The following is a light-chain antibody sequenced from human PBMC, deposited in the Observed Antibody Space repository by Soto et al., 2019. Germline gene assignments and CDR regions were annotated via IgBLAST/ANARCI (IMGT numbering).Light chain of an antibody. J-gene: IGLJ2*01. CDR3: CCYAGGYTWL. Sequence: QSALTQPRSVSGSPGQSVTISCTGTSSDVGGYNYVSWYQQHPGKAPKLMIYDVSKRPSGVPDRFSGSKSGNTASLTISGRQAADEDDDYCCCYAGGYTWLFGGGTKLTVL. CDR2: DVS. V-gene: IGLV2-11*01. CDR1: SSDVGGYNY.